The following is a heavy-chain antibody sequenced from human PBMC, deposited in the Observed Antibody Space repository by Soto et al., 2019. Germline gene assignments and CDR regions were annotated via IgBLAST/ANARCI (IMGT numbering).Heavy chain of an antibody. CDR3: ARASGLGYYDGRRWYSCAMDV. CDR2: ISYDGSNK. V-gene: IGHV3-30-3*01. D-gene: IGHD3-3*01. Sequence: RGSLRLACAVSGFTFSSYAMHWVRQAPDKGLEWVAVISYDGSNKYYADSVKGRFTISRDNSKNTLYLQMISLRAEDTAVYYCARASGLGYYDGRRWYSCAMDVWCQGTTVTVSS. J-gene: IGHJ6*02. CDR1: GFTFSSYA.